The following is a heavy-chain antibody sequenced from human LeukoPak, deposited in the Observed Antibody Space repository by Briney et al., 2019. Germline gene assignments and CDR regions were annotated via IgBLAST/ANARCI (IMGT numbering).Heavy chain of an antibody. CDR3: AREGGNGWYSGWFDP. V-gene: IGHV3-21*01. J-gene: IGHJ5*02. D-gene: IGHD6-19*01. Sequence: GGSLRLSRAASGFTFSSYTMNWVRQAPGKGLEWVSSITSSSSYIYYADSVKGRFTISRDSAENLLYLEMNSLRAEDTAVYYCAREGGNGWYSGWFDPWGQGILVTVSS. CDR1: GFTFSSYT. CDR2: ITSSSSYI.